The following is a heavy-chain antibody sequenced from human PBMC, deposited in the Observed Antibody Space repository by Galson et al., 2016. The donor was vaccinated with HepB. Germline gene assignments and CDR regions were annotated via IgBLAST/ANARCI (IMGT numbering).Heavy chain of an antibody. CDR2: TIPIFGTS. D-gene: IGHD4-23*01. CDR1: GGTFSSYH. CDR3: ALDPGGNGVLNS. J-gene: IGHJ4*02. Sequence: SVKVSCKASGGTFSSYHISWVRQAPGQGLEWMGETIPIFGTSNHAQKFRGRVTITADESTTTAYMELSSLRSEDTALYFCALDPGGNGVLNSWGQGTLVTVSS. V-gene: IGHV1-69*13.